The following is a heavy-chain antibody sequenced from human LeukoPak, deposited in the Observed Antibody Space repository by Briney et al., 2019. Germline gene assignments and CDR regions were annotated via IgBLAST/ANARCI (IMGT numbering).Heavy chain of an antibody. CDR1: GFTFRSFA. Sequence: GGSLRLSCAASGFTFRSFAMSWVRLAPGKGLEWVPSISGSGARTYYADSVKGRFTISRDNSKNTLYLQMNSLRADDTAVYYCAKGDSYYDFCLDVWGRGTTVTVSS. V-gene: IGHV3-23*01. D-gene: IGHD3-3*01. CDR3: AKGDSYYDFCLDV. J-gene: IGHJ6*02. CDR2: ISGSGART.